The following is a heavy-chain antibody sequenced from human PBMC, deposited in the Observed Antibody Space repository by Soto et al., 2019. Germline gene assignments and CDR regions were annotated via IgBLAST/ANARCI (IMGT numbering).Heavy chain of an antibody. CDR1: GDTVPSYA. Sequence: QGHLLQSGSDEEKHGVSLQSSGKTSGDTVPSYAMHCVSQTPEQMQGWMGWINAGNGNTAYAQKLHGRVTITSGTSESTAYRELSILRCGDTAVYYCARSITLPTPRDDWGQGTLVTVS. D-gene: IGHD2-21*01. V-gene: IGHV1-3*05. CDR2: INAGNGNT. J-gene: IGHJ4*02. CDR3: ARSITLPTPRDD.